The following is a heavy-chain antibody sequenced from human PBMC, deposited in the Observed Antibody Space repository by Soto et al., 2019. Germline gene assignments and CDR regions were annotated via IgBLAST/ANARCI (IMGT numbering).Heavy chain of an antibody. CDR1: GYTFSSHG. CDR3: ARDYDSSGYYYGRFAF. J-gene: IGHJ4*02. V-gene: IGHV1-18*01. D-gene: IGHD3-22*01. Sequence: QVQLVQSGAEVKKPGASVKVSCKTSGYTFSSHGINWVRQAPGQGLEWMGWISVNNGNTNYAQKFQDRVTLTTDTSTTTAYMELRSLRSDDTAIYYCARDYDSSGYYYGRFAFWGQGTLVTVSS. CDR2: ISVNNGNT.